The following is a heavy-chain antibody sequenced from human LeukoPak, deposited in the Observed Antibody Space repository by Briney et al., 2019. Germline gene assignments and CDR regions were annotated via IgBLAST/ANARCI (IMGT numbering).Heavy chain of an antibody. V-gene: IGHV3-21*01. CDR3: ARHDYGDYLIDY. J-gene: IGHJ4*02. CDR1: GFTFSSYG. Sequence: GGSLRLSCVASGFTFSSYGMSWVRQAPGKGLEWVSSISSSSSYIYYADSVKGRFTISRDNAKNSLYLQMNSLRAEDTAVYYCARHDYGDYLIDYWGQGTLVTVSS. D-gene: IGHD4-17*01. CDR2: ISSSSSYI.